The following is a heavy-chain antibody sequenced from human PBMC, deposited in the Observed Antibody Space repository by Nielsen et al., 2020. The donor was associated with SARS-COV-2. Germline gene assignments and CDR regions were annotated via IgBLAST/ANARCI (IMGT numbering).Heavy chain of an antibody. D-gene: IGHD3-3*01. J-gene: IGHJ6*02. CDR3: AKLRSITIFGVVTYSYGMDV. CDR2: ISGSGGST. Sequence: GESLKISCAASGFTFSSYAMSWVRQAPGKGLEWVSAISGSGGSTYYADSVKGRFTISRDNSKNTLYLQMNSLRAEDTAVYYCAKLRSITIFGVVTYSYGMDVWGQGTTVTVSS. CDR1: GFTFSSYA. V-gene: IGHV3-23*01.